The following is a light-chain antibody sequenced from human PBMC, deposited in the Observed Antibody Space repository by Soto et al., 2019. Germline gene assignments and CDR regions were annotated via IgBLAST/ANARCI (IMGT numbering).Light chain of an antibody. CDR1: SSHVSDYYR. CDR3: SLYNSTSTFV. V-gene: IGLV2-18*01. J-gene: IGLJ1*01. CDR2: GVS. Sequence: QSALAQPPSVSGSPGQSVTISCTGTSSHVSDYYRFSWYQHLPGSAPKLLIYGVSNRPSGVPDRFSGSRSANTASLTISGLQNEEEPDHYRSLYNSTSTFVFGPGTKVTV.